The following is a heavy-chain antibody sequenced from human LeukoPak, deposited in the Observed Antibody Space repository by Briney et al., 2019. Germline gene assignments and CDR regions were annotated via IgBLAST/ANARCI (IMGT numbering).Heavy chain of an antibody. Sequence: GESLKISCKGSGYSFTSYWIGWVRQMPGKGLEWMGIIYPGDSDTRYSPSFQGQVTISADKSISTAYLQWSSLKASDTAMYYCARRADARYCSSTSCPSYNWFDPWGQGTLVTVSS. CDR1: GYSFTSYW. CDR3: ARRADARYCSSTSCPSYNWFDP. V-gene: IGHV5-51*01. D-gene: IGHD2-2*01. J-gene: IGHJ5*02. CDR2: IYPGDSDT.